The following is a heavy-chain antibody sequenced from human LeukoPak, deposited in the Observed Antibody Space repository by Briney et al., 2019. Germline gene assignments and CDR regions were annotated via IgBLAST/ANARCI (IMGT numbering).Heavy chain of an antibody. CDR3: ATLDSTKSVF. D-gene: IGHD2-2*01. Sequence: GGSLRLSCVASEFRFGRDWISWVRQDPGKGLEWVACIKQDGSEEYYVGSVRGRFTVSVDNGKNSLYLQMNSLRAEDTARYYCATLDSTKSVFWGRGTAVTVSS. CDR2: IKQDGSEE. V-gene: IGHV3-7*01. CDR1: EFRFGRDW. J-gene: IGHJ1*01.